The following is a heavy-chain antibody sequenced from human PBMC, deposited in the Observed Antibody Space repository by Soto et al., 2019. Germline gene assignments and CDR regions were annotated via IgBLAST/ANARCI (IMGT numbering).Heavy chain of an antibody. J-gene: IGHJ6*02. D-gene: IGHD6-19*01. Sequence: PGGSLRLSCAASGFTFSSYGMHWVRQAPGKGLAWVAVIWYDGSNKYYADSVKGRFTISRDNSKNTLYLQMNSLRAEDTAVYYCARDYVAVAGTHYYYYGMDVWGQGTTVTVSS. CDR3: ARDYVAVAGTHYYYYGMDV. V-gene: IGHV3-33*01. CDR2: IWYDGSNK. CDR1: GFTFSSYG.